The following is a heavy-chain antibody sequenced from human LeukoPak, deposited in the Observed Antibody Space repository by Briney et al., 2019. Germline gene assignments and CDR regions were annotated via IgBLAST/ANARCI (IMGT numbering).Heavy chain of an antibody. J-gene: IGHJ4*02. D-gene: IGHD6-13*01. CDR3: ARGRRIAAAGLYYFDY. CDR2: ISSSSSYI. V-gene: IGHV3-21*01. CDR1: GFTFSSYG. Sequence: GGSLRLSCAASGFTFSSYGMNWVRQAPGKGLEWVSSISSSSSYIYYADSVKGRFTIPRDNAKNSLYLQMNSLRAGDTAVYYCARGRRIAAAGLYYFDYWGQGTLVTVSS.